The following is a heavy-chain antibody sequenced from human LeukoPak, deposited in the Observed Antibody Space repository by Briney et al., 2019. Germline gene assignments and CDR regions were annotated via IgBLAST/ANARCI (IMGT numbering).Heavy chain of an antibody. V-gene: IGHV3-64*03. CDR1: GFTFSSYA. D-gene: IGHD3-9*01. CDR2: ISSNGGST. J-gene: IGHJ4*02. CDR3: VTEVRTGWYCFDY. Sequence: GGSLRLSCAVSGFTFSSYAMHWGRQAPGKGLEYVSGISSNGGSTYYADSVKGRFTISRDNSKNPLYLQLTSLRDQVSALYHCVTEVRTGWYCFDYWGQGTLLTVSS.